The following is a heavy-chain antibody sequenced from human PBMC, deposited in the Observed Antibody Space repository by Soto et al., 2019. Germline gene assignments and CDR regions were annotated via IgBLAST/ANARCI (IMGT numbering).Heavy chain of an antibody. D-gene: IGHD5-12*01. Sequence: SEPLSLPCAVYGGSFSGYYWSWIRQPPGKGLEWIGEINHSGSTNYNPSLKSRVTISVDTSKNQFSLRLSSVTAADTAVYYCARQSGYDWSYYYYGMDVWGQGTTVTVSS. CDR2: INHSGST. CDR3: ARQSGYDWSYYYYGMDV. CDR1: GGSFSGYY. J-gene: IGHJ6*02. V-gene: IGHV4-34*01.